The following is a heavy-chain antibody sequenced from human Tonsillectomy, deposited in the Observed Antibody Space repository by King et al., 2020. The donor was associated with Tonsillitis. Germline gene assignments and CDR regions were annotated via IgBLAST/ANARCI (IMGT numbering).Heavy chain of an antibody. Sequence: HVQLVESGGGVVQPGRSLRLSCAASGFTFSSYGMHWVRQAPGKGLGWVAVISNDGSNKYYADSVKGRFTISRDNSKNTLYLQMNRLRAEDTAVYYCAKDGDPYYYGSGSYFGYWGQGTLVTVSS. V-gene: IGHV3-30*18. CDR3: AKDGDPYYYGSGSYFGY. D-gene: IGHD3-10*01. J-gene: IGHJ4*02. CDR2: ISNDGSNK. CDR1: GFTFSSYG.